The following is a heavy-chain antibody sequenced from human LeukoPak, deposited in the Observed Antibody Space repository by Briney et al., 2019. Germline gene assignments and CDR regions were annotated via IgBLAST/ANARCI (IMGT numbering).Heavy chain of an antibody. V-gene: IGHV1-2*02. CDR1: GYTFTGYY. Sequence: GASVKVSCKASGYTFTGYYMHWVRQAPGQGLEWMGWINPNSGGTNYAQKFQGRVTMTRDTSISTAYMELSRLRSDDTAVYYCARNKYVATITSYYYYYMDVWGKGTTVTVYS. CDR3: ARNKYVATITSYYYYYMDV. J-gene: IGHJ6*03. D-gene: IGHD5-12*01. CDR2: INPNSGGT.